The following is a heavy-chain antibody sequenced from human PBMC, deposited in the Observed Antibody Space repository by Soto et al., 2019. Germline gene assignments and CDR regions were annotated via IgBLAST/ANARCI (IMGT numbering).Heavy chain of an antibody. CDR2: IKRKIDGEKT. CDR3: TTGSGEGV. CDR1: GFSFSNAW. V-gene: IGHV3-15*07. Sequence: EVQLVESGGGLVKPGGSLRLSCAASGFSFSNAWMNWVRQDPGQGLEWVGRIKRKIDGEKTDYAAPVKGRFTISRDHSKNTLSLQTTSLKADDSAVYYCTTGSGEGVWGQGTSVSVSS. J-gene: IGHJ6*02. D-gene: IGHD2-21*01.